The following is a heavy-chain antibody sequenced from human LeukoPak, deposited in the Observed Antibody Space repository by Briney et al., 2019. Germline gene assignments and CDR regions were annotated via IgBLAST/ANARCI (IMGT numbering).Heavy chain of an antibody. Sequence: SETLSLTCAVYGGSFSGYYWSWIRQPPGKGLEWIGEINHSGSTNYNPSLKSRVTISVDTSKNQFSLKLSPVTAADTAVYYCARGLGSGSYWSYYYMDVWGKGTTVTVSS. CDR2: INHSGST. CDR3: ARGLGSGSYWSYYYMDV. D-gene: IGHD3-10*01. J-gene: IGHJ6*03. V-gene: IGHV4-34*01. CDR1: GGSFSGYY.